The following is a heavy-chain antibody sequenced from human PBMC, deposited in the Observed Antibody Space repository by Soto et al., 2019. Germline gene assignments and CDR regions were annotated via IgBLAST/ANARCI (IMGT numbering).Heavy chain of an antibody. D-gene: IGHD1-1*01. Sequence: PSQTLSLTCAISGDIVSSSTAAWNWIRQSPSRGLEWLGRTYYTSKWNNDYALSVKSRITITPGTSKNQFSLHLNSVTPEDTAVYYCARDLSYPAGTGQLVDWGQGTLVTVSS. J-gene: IGHJ4*02. V-gene: IGHV6-1*01. CDR1: GDIVSSSTAA. CDR2: TYYTSKWNN. CDR3: ARDLSYPAGTGQLVD.